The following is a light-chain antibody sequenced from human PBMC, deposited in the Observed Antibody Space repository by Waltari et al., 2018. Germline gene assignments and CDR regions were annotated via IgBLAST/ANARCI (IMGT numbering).Light chain of an antibody. CDR3: QAWDSSILV. CDR2: QDS. Sequence: SYELTQPPSVSVSPGQTASITCSGDKSGDQYACWYQQKPGQSPVLVIYQDSKRPSGIPERFSGSNSGNTATLTISGTQAMDEADYYCQAWDSSILVFGGGTKLTVL. CDR1: KSGDQY. V-gene: IGLV3-1*01. J-gene: IGLJ2*01.